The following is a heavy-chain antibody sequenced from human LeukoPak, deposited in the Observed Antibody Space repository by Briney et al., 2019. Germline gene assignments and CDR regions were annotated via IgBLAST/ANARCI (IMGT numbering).Heavy chain of an antibody. D-gene: IGHD1-20*01. CDR2: ISSDGGTT. CDR1: GFPFSSYW. V-gene: IGHV3-74*01. Sequence: GGSLRLSCAASGFPFSSYWMPWVGQPQGKGLVWVSRISSDGGTTNYADSVKGRFTISRDNAKNTLYLQMNSLRAEDTAVYYCARVLYSWNDVVDYWGQGTLVTVSS. J-gene: IGHJ4*02. CDR3: ARVLYSWNDVVDY.